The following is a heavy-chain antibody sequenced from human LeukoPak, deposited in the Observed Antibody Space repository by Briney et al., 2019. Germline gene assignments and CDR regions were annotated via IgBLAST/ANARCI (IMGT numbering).Heavy chain of an antibody. CDR3: AREYCSGGSCYSSGGPGFDY. D-gene: IGHD2-15*01. V-gene: IGHV3-30-3*01. CDR1: GFTFSSYA. CDR2: ISYDGSNK. J-gene: IGHJ4*02. Sequence: GRSLRLSCAASGFTFSSYAMHWVRKAPGKGLEWVAVISYDGSNKYYADSVKGRFTISRDNSKNTLYLQMNSLRAEDTAVYYCAREYCSGGSCYSSGGPGFDYWGQGTLVTVSS.